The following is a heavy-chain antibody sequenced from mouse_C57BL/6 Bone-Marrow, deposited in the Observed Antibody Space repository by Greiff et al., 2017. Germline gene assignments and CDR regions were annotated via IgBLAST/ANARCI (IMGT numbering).Heavy chain of an antibody. CDR2: IYPRSGNT. Sequence: VQGVESGAELARPGASVKLSCKASGYTFTSSGISWVKQRTGQGLEWIGEIYPRSGNTYYNEKFKGKATLTADKSSSTAYMELRSLTSEDSAVYFCARWGNPYYFDYWGQGTTLTVSS. CDR1: GYTFTSSG. CDR3: ARWGNPYYFDY. V-gene: IGHV1-81*01. D-gene: IGHD2-1*01. J-gene: IGHJ2*01.